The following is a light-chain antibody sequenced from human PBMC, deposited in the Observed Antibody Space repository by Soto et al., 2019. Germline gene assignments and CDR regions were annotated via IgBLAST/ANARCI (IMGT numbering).Light chain of an antibody. V-gene: IGKV3-15*01. CDR1: QSVAANY. Sequence: EVVLTQSPGTLSLSPGERATLACRASQSVAANYLAWYQQKRGQAPRLLIYGASSRATGIPARFSGSGSETDFTLTISSLQSEDFAVCYCQQYNNWPLTFGGGTKVDI. CDR3: QQYNNWPLT. CDR2: GAS. J-gene: IGKJ4*01.